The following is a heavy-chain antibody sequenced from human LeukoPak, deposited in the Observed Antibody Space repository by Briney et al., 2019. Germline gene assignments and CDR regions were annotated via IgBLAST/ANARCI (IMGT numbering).Heavy chain of an antibody. CDR3: ASLRGGYSSSWYPFDY. Sequence: GASVKVSCKASGYTFTGYYMHWVRQAPGQGFEWMGWINPNSGGINYAQKFQGRVTMTRDTSISTAYMELSRLKSDDTAVYYCASLRGGYSSSWYPFDYWGQGTLVTVSS. CDR1: GYTFTGYY. J-gene: IGHJ4*02. V-gene: IGHV1-2*02. CDR2: INPNSGGI. D-gene: IGHD6-13*01.